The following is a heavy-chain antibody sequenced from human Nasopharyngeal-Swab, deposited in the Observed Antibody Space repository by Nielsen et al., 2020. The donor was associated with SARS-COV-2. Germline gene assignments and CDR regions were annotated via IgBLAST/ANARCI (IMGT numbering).Heavy chain of an antibody. CDR2: ISSSSSYI. CDR3: ARDSDYYDGGALLWYFDY. D-gene: IGHD3-22*01. Sequence: WIRQPPGKGLEWVSSISSSSSYIYYADSVKGRFTISRDNAKNSLYLQMNSLRAGDTAVYYCARDSDYYDGGALLWYFDYWGPGTLVTVSS. J-gene: IGHJ4*02. V-gene: IGHV3-21*01.